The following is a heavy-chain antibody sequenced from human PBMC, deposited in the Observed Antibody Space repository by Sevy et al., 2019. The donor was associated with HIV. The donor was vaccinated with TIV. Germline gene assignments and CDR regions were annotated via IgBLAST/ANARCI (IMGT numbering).Heavy chain of an antibody. CDR3: ARDFTIFGVVSGIDY. V-gene: IGHV3-21*04. CDR2: ISDDSRYI. CDR1: GFTFRTYS. Sequence: GGSLRLSCAASGFTFRTYSMNWVRQAPGKGLEWLSSISDDSRYIYYSDSVKGRFTISRANAKNLLFLHMNNLRVEDPAIFYCARDFTIFGVVSGIDYWGQGNLVTVSS. J-gene: IGHJ4*02. D-gene: IGHD3-3*01.